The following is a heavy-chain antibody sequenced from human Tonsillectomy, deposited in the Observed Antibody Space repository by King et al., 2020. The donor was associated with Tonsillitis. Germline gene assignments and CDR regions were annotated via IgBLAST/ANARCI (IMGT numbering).Heavy chain of an antibody. J-gene: IGHJ4*02. CDR3: AKDGGLTGTTSYYFDY. CDR1: GFTFSSYG. CDR2: ISYDGSNK. Sequence: VQLVESGGGVVQPGRSLRLPCAASGFTFSSYGMHWVRQAPGKGLEGVAVISYDGSNKYYADSVKGRFTISRDNSKNTLYLQMNSLRAEDTAVYYCAKDGGLTGTTSYYFDYWGQGTLVTVSS. V-gene: IGHV3-30*18. D-gene: IGHD1-20*01.